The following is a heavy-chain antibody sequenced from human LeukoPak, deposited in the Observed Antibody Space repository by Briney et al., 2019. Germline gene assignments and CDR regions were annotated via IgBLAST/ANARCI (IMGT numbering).Heavy chain of an antibody. V-gene: IGHV3-7*01. CDR2: INQDGSEK. CDR1: GFTFSSYW. Sequence: HTGGSLRLSCAASGFTFSSYWMSWVRQAPGKGLEWVANINQDGSEKYYVDSVKGRFTISRDNAKSSLYLQMNSLRAEDTAVYYCARRRGSYSFDYWGQGTLVTVSS. D-gene: IGHD1-26*01. CDR3: ARRRGSYSFDY. J-gene: IGHJ4*02.